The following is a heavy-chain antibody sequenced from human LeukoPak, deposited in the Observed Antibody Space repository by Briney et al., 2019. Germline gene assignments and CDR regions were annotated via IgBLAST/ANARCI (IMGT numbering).Heavy chain of an antibody. V-gene: IGHV3-7*01. CDR3: ARDSLEALDY. CDR2: IKQDGSEK. D-gene: IGHD1-1*01. J-gene: IGHJ4*02. Sequence: GGSLRLSCAASGFTFGPYTMNWVRQAPGKGLEWVANIKQDGSEKYYVDSVKGRFTISRDNAKNSLYLQMNSLRAEDTAVYYCARDSLEALDYWGQGTLVTVSS. CDR1: GFTFGPYT.